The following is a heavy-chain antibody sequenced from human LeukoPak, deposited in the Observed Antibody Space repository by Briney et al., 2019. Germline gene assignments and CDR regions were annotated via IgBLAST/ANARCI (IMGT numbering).Heavy chain of an antibody. Sequence: PGGSLRLSCAASGFTFSSSWKNWARHAPGTGLEWEGSVREDGSQKTSVNSVRGRLTISRDNTTNTLYLQMNSQRTEATTVYYCSRVMWPYGFDPWGQGTLVTVSS. J-gene: IGHJ5*02. CDR3: SRVMWPYGFDP. CDR1: GFTFSSSW. CDR2: VREDGSQK. D-gene: IGHD2-21*01. V-gene: IGHV3-7*01.